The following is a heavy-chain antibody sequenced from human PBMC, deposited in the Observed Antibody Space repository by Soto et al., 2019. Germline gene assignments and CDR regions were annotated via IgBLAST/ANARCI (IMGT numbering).Heavy chain of an antibody. CDR3: ARRMRGYCSGGSCYSEPYYYYYYMDV. Sequence: GSLRLSCAASGFTFRSYSMNWVRQAPVKGLEWVSYISSSSSTIYYADSVKGRFTISRDNAKNSLYLQMNSLRAEDTAVYYCARRMRGYCSGGSCYSEPYYYYYYMDVWGKGTTVTVSS. CDR1: GFTFRSYS. V-gene: IGHV3-48*01. D-gene: IGHD2-15*01. J-gene: IGHJ6*03. CDR2: ISSSSSTI.